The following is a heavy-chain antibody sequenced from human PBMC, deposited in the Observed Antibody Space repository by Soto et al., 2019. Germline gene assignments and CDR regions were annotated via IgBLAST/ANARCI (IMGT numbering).Heavy chain of an antibody. CDR1: GFTFSSDG. Sequence: QVQLVESGGGVVQPGRSLRLSCAASGFTFSSDGMHWVSQATGKGLERVAVLWYDGSNKYYADSVKGRFTLPRDNAKNTMYLQMNSRRAEDTAVDYYARGSFYGSSGYYCAFDYWGQGTLVTVSS. D-gene: IGHD3-22*01. V-gene: IGHV3-33*01. J-gene: IGHJ4*02. CDR3: ARGSFYGSSGYYCAFDY. CDR2: LWYDGSNK.